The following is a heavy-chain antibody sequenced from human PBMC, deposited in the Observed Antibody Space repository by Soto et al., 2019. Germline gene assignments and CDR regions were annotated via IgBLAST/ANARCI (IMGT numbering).Heavy chain of an antibody. V-gene: IGHV1-3*01. D-gene: IGHD4-17*01. J-gene: IGHJ4*02. Sequence: QVQLVQSGAEVKKPGASVKVSCKASGYTFTSYAMHWVRLAPGQRLEWMGWINAGNGNTKYSQKFQGRVTITRDTSASTAYMELSSLRSEDTAVYYCASSEIYGDYVFDYWGQGTLVTVSS. CDR1: GYTFTSYA. CDR3: ASSEIYGDYVFDY. CDR2: INAGNGNT.